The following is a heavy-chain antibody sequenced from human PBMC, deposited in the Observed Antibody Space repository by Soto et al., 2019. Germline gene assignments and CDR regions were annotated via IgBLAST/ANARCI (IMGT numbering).Heavy chain of an antibody. CDR2: ISYDGSNK. CDR3: AKDHCISTSCYENYYYGMDV. J-gene: IGHJ6*02. CDR1: GFTFSSYA. D-gene: IGHD2-2*01. V-gene: IGHV3-30*18. Sequence: QVQLVESGGGVVQPGRSLRLSCAASGFTFSSYAMHWVRQAPGKGLEWVAIISYDGSNKYYADSVKGRFTISRDNSKTTLYLQMNSLRAEDTALYYCAKDHCISTSCYENYYYGMDVWGQGTTVTVSS.